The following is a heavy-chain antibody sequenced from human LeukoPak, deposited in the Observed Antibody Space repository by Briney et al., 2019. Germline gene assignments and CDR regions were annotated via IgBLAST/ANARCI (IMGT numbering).Heavy chain of an antibody. CDR2: MNPNSGNT. CDR1: GYIFTSYD. D-gene: IGHD6-13*01. J-gene: IGHJ4*02. Sequence: ASVKVSCKASGYIFTSYDINWVRQATGQGLEWMGWMNPNSGNTGYAQKFQGRVAMTRNTSISTAYMELSSLRSEDTAVYYCATLVAAGTYFDYWGQGTLVTVSS. V-gene: IGHV1-8*01. CDR3: ATLVAAGTYFDY.